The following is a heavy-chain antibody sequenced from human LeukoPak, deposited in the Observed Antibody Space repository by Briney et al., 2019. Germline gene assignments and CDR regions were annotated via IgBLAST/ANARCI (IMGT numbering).Heavy chain of an antibody. Sequence: GGSLRLSCAASGFTFSSYWMSWVRQAPGEGLEWVANIKQDGSEKYYVDSVKGRFTISRDNAKNSLYLQMNSLRAEDTAVYYCVRVGKDILTGYYPGYWGQGTLVTVSS. CDR3: VRVGKDILTGYYPGY. V-gene: IGHV3-7*01. CDR2: IKQDGSEK. D-gene: IGHD3-9*01. CDR1: GFTFSSYW. J-gene: IGHJ4*02.